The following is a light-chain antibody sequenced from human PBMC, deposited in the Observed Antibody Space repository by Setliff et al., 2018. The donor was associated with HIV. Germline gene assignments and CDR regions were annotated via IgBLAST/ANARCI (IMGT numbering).Light chain of an antibody. CDR1: SSDIGAYNY. J-gene: IGLJ1*01. V-gene: IGLV2-14*03. CDR2: DVT. Sequence: QSALAQPASVSGSPGQSITISCTGTSSDIGAYNYVSWYQQYPGKAPKLVIYDVTIRPSGVSNRFSCSKSGNTASLTISGLQAEDEGDYYCYSYTACTSYVFGGGTRSPS. CDR3: YSYTACTSYV.